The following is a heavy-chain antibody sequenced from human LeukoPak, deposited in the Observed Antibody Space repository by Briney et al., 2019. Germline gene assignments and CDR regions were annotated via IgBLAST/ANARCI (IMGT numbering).Heavy chain of an antibody. CDR1: GTTLSNYG. D-gene: IGHD2-15*01. V-gene: IGHV1-18*01. Sequence: ASVKVSCKACGTTLSNYGITWVRQAPGQGLEWMGWISAYNGNTNYAQKFQGRATMTTDTSTSTAYMELRRLRSDDTALYYCANNGSGGTCYLDYWGQGTLVTVSS. CDR2: ISAYNGNT. J-gene: IGHJ4*02. CDR3: ANNGSGGTCYLDY.